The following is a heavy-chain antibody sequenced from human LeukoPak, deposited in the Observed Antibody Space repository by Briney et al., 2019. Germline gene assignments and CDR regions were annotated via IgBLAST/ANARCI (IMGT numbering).Heavy chain of an antibody. CDR2: ISYDESDK. CDR1: GFTFSIYA. V-gene: IGHV3-30*14. J-gene: IGHJ4*02. D-gene: IGHD2-15*01. CDR3: ARGVVVAANLDY. Sequence: GRSLRLSCAASGFTFSIYAMHWVRQAPGKGLEWVAVISYDESDKYYADSVKGRFTISRDNSKNTLYLQMGSLRAEDMAVYYCARGVVVAANLDYWGQGTLVTVSS.